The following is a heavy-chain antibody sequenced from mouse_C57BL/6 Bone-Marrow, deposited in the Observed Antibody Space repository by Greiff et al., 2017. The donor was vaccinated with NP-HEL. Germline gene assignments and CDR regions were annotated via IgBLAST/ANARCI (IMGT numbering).Heavy chain of an antibody. D-gene: IGHD2-2*01. CDR3: ARWRLRHAMDY. V-gene: IGHV4-1*01. CDR1: GVDFSRYW. Sequence: EADGVDFSRYWMSWVRRAPGKGLEWIGEINPDSSTINYAPSLKDKFIISRDNAKNTLYLQMSKVRSEDTALYYCARWRLRHAMDYWGQGTSVTVSS. J-gene: IGHJ4*01. CDR2: INPDSSTI.